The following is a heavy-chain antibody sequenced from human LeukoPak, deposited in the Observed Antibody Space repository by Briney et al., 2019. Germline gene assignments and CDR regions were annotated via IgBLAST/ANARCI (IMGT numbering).Heavy chain of an antibody. CDR1: NGSISSSGYY. J-gene: IGHJ4*02. CDR2: IYYSGST. V-gene: IGHV4-39*07. Sequence: PSETLSLTCSVSNGSISSSGYYWGWVRQSPEKGLEWIGGIYYSGSTYYNPSLKRRVTISVDTSRNQFSLILTSVTASDTAIYYCARERDYGDYWGQGTLVTVSS. CDR3: ARERDYGDY.